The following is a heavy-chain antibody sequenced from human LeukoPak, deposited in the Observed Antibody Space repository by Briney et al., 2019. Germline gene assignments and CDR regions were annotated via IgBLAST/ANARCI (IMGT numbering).Heavy chain of an antibody. V-gene: IGHV3-23*01. Sequence: GGSLRLSCAASGFTFSSSSMNWVRQAPGKGLEWVSAISNNGGYTYYADSVQGRFTISRDNSKSTLCLQMNSLRAEDTAAYYCAKGSYYDSSGSFYFDYWGQGTPVTVSS. D-gene: IGHD3-22*01. CDR2: ISNNGGYT. J-gene: IGHJ4*02. CDR1: GFTFSSSS. CDR3: AKGSYYDSSGSFYFDY.